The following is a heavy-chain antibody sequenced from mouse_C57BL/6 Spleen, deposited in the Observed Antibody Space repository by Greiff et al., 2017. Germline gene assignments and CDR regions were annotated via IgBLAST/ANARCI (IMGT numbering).Heavy chain of an antibody. D-gene: IGHD1-1*01. CDR1: GYTFTSYW. J-gene: IGHJ2*01. CDR2: IDPSDSYT. V-gene: IGHV1-69*01. Sequence: QVQLQQPGAELVMPGASVKLSCKASGYTFTSYWMHWVKQRPGQGLEWIGEIDPSDSYTNYNQKFKGKSTLTVDKSSSTAYMQLSSLTSEDSAVYYCARALYFDYFDYWGQGTTLTVSS. CDR3: ARALYFDYFDY.